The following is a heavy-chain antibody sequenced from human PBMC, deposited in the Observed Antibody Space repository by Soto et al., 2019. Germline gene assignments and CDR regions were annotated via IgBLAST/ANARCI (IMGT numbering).Heavy chain of an antibody. Sequence: LRLSCAASGFTFSSYGMHWVRQAPGKGLEWVAVIWYDGSNKYYADSVKGRFTISRDNSKNTLYLQMNSLRAEDTAVYYCARDLGESRQQRIYYCYGMDVWGQGTTVTVSS. CDR1: GFTFSSYG. CDR3: ARDLGESRQQRIYYCYGMDV. J-gene: IGHJ6*02. CDR2: IWYDGSNK. D-gene: IGHD6-13*01. V-gene: IGHV3-33*01.